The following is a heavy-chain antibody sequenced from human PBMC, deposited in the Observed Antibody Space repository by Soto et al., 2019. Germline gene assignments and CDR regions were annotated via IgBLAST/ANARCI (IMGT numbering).Heavy chain of an antibody. CDR1: GGSISSYY. Sequence: PSETLSLTCTVSGGSISSYYWSWIRQPPGKGLEWIGYIYYSGSTNYNPSLKSRVTISVDTSKNQFSLKLSSVTAADTAVYYCARDRHPFDYWGQGTLVTVSS. J-gene: IGHJ4*02. V-gene: IGHV4-59*01. CDR2: IYYSGST. CDR3: ARDRHPFDY.